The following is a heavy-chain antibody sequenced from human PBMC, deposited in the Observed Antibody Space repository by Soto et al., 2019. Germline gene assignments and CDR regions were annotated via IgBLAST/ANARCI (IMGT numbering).Heavy chain of an antibody. J-gene: IGHJ4*02. V-gene: IGHV3-66*01. Sequence: GGSLRLSCAASGFTVSSNYMTWVRQAPGKGLEWVSVMYSGGSTYYADSVKGRFTISRDNSKNTVYLQMNSLRAEDTAVYYCARDIVKGTILGVVWGQGALVTVSS. CDR3: ARDIVKGTILGVV. CDR2: MYSGGST. CDR1: GFTVSSNY. D-gene: IGHD3-3*01.